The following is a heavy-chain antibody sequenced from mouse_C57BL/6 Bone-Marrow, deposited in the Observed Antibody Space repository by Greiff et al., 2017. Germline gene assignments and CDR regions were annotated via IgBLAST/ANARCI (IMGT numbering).Heavy chain of an antibody. V-gene: IGHV1-55*01. CDR3: ARTHYCGSSPFAY. CDR2: IYPGSGST. D-gene: IGHD1-1*01. Sequence: QVQLQQPGAELVKPGASVKMSCKASGYTFTSYWITWVKQRPGQGLEWSGDIYPGSGSTNYNEKFKSKATLPVDTSSSTAYLQLSSLTSLDSAVYYCARTHYCGSSPFAYWGQGTLVTVAA. CDR1: GYTFTSYW. J-gene: IGHJ3*01.